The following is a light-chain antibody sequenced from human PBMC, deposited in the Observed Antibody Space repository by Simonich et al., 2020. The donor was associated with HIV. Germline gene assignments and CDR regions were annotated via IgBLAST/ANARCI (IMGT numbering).Light chain of an antibody. CDR3: YSAADNNLGV. Sequence: SYELTQPSSVSVSPGQTARITCSGGVLAKKDVRWFQQKPGQAPVLVIYKDSERPSGIPERFSGSSSGTTVTLTISGAQDEDEADYYCYSAADNNLGVFGGGTKLTVL. CDR2: KDS. J-gene: IGLJ3*02. V-gene: IGLV3-27*01. CDR1: VLAKKD.